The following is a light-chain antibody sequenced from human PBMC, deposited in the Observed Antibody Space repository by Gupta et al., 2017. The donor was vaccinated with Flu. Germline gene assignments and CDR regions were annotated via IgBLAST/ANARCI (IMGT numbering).Light chain of an antibody. CDR3: QQRSNWLT. CDR1: QSVSSY. Sequence: EIVLTQSPATLSLSPGERATLSCRDSQSVSSYLAWYQQKPGQAPRLLIYDASNRATGIPARFSGSGSGXDFTLTXSSLEPEDFAVYYWQQRSNWLTFGXGTKVEIK. V-gene: IGKV3-11*01. J-gene: IGKJ4*01. CDR2: DAS.